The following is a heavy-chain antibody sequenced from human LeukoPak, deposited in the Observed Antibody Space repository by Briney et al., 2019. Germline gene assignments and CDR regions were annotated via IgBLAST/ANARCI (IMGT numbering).Heavy chain of an antibody. D-gene: IGHD3-10*01. J-gene: IGHJ4*02. CDR3: AREEAGTYGFQY. CDR2: AYYRSQWYN. Sequence: SQTLSLTCAIFGDSVSSNSGAWNWIRQSPSRGLEWLGRAYYRSQWYNDYAFSVKGRITINADTSKNHFSLQLNSVTPEDTAVYYCAREEAGTYGFQYWGQGTLVTVSS. V-gene: IGHV6-1*01. CDR1: GDSVSSNSGA.